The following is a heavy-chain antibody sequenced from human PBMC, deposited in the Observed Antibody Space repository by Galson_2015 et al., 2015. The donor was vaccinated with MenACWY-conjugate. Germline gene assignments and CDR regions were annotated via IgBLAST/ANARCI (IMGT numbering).Heavy chain of an antibody. J-gene: IGHJ5*02. CDR3: ARLYDSTGYHDQ. CDR1: GYSFSSYW. D-gene: IGHD3-22*01. CDR2: IYPGDSDT. Sequence: QSGAEVKKPGESLKIFCKGSGYSFSSYWIAWVRQMPGKGLEWMGIIYPGDSDTRYSPSFQGQVTISADKSISAAYLQWSSLKASDTAMYYCARLYDSTGYHDQWSQGTLVTVSS. V-gene: IGHV5-51*01.